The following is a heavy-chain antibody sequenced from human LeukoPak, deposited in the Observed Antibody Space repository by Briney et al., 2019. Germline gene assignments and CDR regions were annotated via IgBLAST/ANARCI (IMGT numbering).Heavy chain of an antibody. D-gene: IGHD2-21*01. Sequence: ASVKVSCKASGYAFSDYYIHWLRQAPGQGLEWMGWVNPNSGDTNLAQKFQGRVTMTRDTSINSAYIDLNSLRSDDTAVYYCARGRSREHSDGYCHFDNWGQGTLVTVSS. CDR3: ARGRSREHSDGYCHFDN. V-gene: IGHV1-2*02. CDR1: GYAFSDYY. J-gene: IGHJ4*02. CDR2: VNPNSGDT.